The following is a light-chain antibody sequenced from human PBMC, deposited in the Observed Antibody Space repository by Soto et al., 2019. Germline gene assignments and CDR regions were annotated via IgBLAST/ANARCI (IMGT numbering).Light chain of an antibody. J-gene: IGKJ4*01. Sequence: DIQLTQSPSFLSASVGDRVTITCRASQDISSSLAWYQQKPGKAPKILMYAASSLENWVPSRFSGSGSGTEFTLTISSLQPDDFATYYCQQVNSFPPFTFGGGTTVEIK. CDR2: AAS. CDR3: QQVNSFPPFT. V-gene: IGKV1-9*01. CDR1: QDISSS.